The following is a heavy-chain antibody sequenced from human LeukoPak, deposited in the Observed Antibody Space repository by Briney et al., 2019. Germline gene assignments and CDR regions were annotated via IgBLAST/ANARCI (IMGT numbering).Heavy chain of an antibody. V-gene: IGHV4-59*08. CDR3: ARQRSDYYGMDV. J-gene: IGHJ6*02. Sequence: SETLSLTCTVSGGSISSYYWSWIRQPPGKGLGWIGYIYYSGSTNYNPSLRSRVTISVDTSKNQFSLKLSSVTAADTAVYYCARQRSDYYGMDVWGQGTTVTVSS. CDR2: IYYSGST. D-gene: IGHD3-3*01. CDR1: GGSISSYY.